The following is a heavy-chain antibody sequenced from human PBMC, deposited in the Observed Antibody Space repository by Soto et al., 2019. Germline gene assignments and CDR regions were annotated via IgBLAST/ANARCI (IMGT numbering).Heavy chain of an antibody. Sequence: SETLSLTCTVSGGSISSYYWSWIRQPPGKGLEWIGYIYYSGSTNYNPSLKSRVTISVDTSKNQFSLKLSSVTAADTAVYYCARHHTGYSRGWSFDYWGQGTLVTVSS. V-gene: IGHV4-59*08. CDR1: GGSISSYY. J-gene: IGHJ4*02. CDR3: ARHHTGYSRGWSFDY. D-gene: IGHD6-19*01. CDR2: IYYSGST.